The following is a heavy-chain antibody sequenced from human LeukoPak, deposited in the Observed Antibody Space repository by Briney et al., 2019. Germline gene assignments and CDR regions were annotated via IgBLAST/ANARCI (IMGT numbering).Heavy chain of an antibody. CDR2: LYSGGST. CDR1: GFTFDDYA. V-gene: IGHV3-53*04. J-gene: IGHJ4*02. CDR3: ASTVGSYLLFDY. Sequence: GGSLRLSCAASGFTFDDYAMHWVRQAPGKGLEWVSVLYSGGSTYYADSVKGRFTISRHNSKNTLYLQMNSLRAEDTAVYYCASTVGSYLLFDYWGQGTLVTVSS. D-gene: IGHD1-26*01.